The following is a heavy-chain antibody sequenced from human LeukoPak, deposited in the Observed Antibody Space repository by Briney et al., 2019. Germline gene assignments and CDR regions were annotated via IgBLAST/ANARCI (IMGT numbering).Heavy chain of an antibody. CDR1: GGSISSSSYY. CDR3: ARQPTPISQLVPYFDY. D-gene: IGHD6-13*01. J-gene: IGHJ4*02. Sequence: PSETLSLTCTVSGGSISSSSYYWGWIRQPPGKGLEWIGSIYYSGSTYYNPSLKSRVTISVDTSKNQFSLKLSSVTAADTAVYYCARQPTPISQLVPYFDYWGQGTLVTVSS. V-gene: IGHV4-39*01. CDR2: IYYSGST.